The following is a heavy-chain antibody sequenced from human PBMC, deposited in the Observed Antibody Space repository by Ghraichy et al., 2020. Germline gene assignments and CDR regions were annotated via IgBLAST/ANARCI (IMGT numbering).Heavy chain of an antibody. CDR2: IDWDDDK. D-gene: IGHD3-9*01. V-gene: IGHV2-70*01. CDR1: GFSLSTSGMC. J-gene: IGHJ4*02. Sequence: SGPTLVKPTQTLTLTCTFSGFSLSTSGMCVSWIRQPPGKALEWLALIDWDDDKYYSTSLKTRLTISKDTSKNQVALTMTNMDPLDTATDYCARTSYYDILTGYPYCFAYWGQGTLVTVSS. CDR3: ARTSYYDILTGYPYCFAY.